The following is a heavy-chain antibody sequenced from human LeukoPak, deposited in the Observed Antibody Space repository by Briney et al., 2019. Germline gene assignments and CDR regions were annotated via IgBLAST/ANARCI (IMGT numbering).Heavy chain of an antibody. V-gene: IGHV3-30*04. CDR1: GFTFSSYA. D-gene: IGHD5-18*01. Sequence: PGRSLRLSCAASGFTFSSYAMHWVRQAPGKGLEWVAVISYDGSNKYYADSVKGRFTTSRDNSRNTVDLHMNNLRVEDTAKYYCAMGPDTALVKNYYMDVWGTGTTVTISS. J-gene: IGHJ6*03. CDR2: ISYDGSNK. CDR3: AMGPDTALVKNYYMDV.